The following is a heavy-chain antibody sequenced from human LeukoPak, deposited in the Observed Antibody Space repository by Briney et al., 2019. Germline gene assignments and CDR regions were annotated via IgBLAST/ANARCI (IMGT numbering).Heavy chain of an antibody. D-gene: IGHD4-23*01. Sequence: GGSLRLSCAASGFTFSDYYMSWIRQAPGKGLEWVSYISSSGSTIYYADSVKGRFTISRDNAKNSLYLQMNSLRAEDTAVYYCARDKVGGNSRDYYYYGMDVWGQGTTVTVSS. CDR3: ARDKVGGNSRDYYYYGMDV. CDR1: GFTFSDYY. CDR2: ISSSGSTI. V-gene: IGHV3-11*01. J-gene: IGHJ6*02.